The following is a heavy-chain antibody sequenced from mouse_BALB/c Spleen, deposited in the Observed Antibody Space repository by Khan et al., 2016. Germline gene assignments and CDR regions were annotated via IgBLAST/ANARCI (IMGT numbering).Heavy chain of an antibody. V-gene: IGHV2-6*02. D-gene: IGHD2-3*01. Sequence: QVQLKESGPGLVAPSQSLSITCTVSGFSLTSYGVHWVRQPPGKGLEWLVVIWSDGSTTYNPALKSRLSISKDNSKSQVFLQMNSLQTDDTAMYYCARRDDGGGAMDYWGQGTSVTVSA. CDR1: GFSLTSYG. CDR2: IWSDGST. CDR3: ARRDDGGGAMDY. J-gene: IGHJ4*01.